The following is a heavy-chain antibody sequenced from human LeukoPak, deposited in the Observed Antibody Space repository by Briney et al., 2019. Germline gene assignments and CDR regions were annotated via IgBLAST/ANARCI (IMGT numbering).Heavy chain of an antibody. Sequence: SETLSLTCTVSGGSISSGGYYWSWIRQHPGKGLEWIGYIYYSGSTYYNPSLKSRVTISVDTSKSQFSLKLSSVTAADAAVYYCARGLVPAGYWGQGTLVTVSS. V-gene: IGHV4-31*03. J-gene: IGHJ4*02. CDR1: GGSISSGGYY. D-gene: IGHD3-10*01. CDR2: IYYSGST. CDR3: ARGLVPAGY.